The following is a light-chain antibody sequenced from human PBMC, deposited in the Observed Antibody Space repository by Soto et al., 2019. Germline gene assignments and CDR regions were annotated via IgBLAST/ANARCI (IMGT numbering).Light chain of an antibody. Sequence: DIKMTQSPSSLSASIGDRVTMTCRASQSISTSLNWYRQRPGKAPELLIYSASILQTGVPARFSGSATGTDFTLIISSLHLEDVGTCFCQQSYSTPHFTFGPGTKVYLK. J-gene: IGKJ3*01. V-gene: IGKV1-39*01. CDR3: QQSYSTPHFT. CDR1: QSISTS. CDR2: SAS.